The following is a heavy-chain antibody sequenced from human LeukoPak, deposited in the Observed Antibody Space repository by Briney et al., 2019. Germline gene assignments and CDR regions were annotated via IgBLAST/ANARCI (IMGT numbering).Heavy chain of an antibody. CDR2: MGDYQATP. J-gene: IGHJ4*02. D-gene: IGHD2-2*01. Sequence: ASVKVSCKASGYTFTSYGISWVRQAPGQGREWMEGMGDYQATPTYAQQLQGRVTMTTEPPKSPAYLELRSLRSDHTAVYYCPRVGPYCSSPSCYPDYWGQGTLVTVSS. CDR3: PRVGPYCSSPSCYPDY. CDR1: GYTFTSYG. V-gene: IGHV1-18*01.